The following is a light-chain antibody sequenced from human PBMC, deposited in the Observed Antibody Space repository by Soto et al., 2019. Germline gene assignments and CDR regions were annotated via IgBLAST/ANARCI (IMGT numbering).Light chain of an antibody. J-gene: IGKJ4*01. CDR3: QPHNNWPVVT. CDR2: GAS. V-gene: IGKV3-15*01. Sequence: EMVMTQSPATLSVSPGERVTLSCRASRSISSNLAWYQQKPGQAPRLLIYGASTRATGIPARFSGSGSGTAFTLTINSLQSEDFAMDYCQPHNNWPVVTFGGGTRVEIK. CDR1: RSISSN.